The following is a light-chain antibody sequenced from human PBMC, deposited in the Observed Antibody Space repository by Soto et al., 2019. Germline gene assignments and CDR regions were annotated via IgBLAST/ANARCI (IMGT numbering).Light chain of an antibody. Sequence: DIQMTQSPSTLSGSVGGRVTITCRASQTISSWLAWYQQKPGKAPKLLIYKASTLKSGAPSRFSGSGSGTEFTLTISSLQPDDFATYYCQHYNSYSEAFGQGTKVDIK. CDR1: QTISSW. CDR2: KAS. V-gene: IGKV1-5*03. J-gene: IGKJ1*01. CDR3: QHYNSYSEA.